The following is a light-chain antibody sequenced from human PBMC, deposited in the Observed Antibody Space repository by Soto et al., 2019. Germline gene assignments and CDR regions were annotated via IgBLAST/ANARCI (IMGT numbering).Light chain of an antibody. V-gene: IGKV3-11*01. CDR2: DAS. J-gene: IGKJ4*01. Sequence: EIVLTQSTATLSLSPGERATLSCRASQSVSSYLAWYQQKPGQAPRLLIYDASNRATGIPARFSGSGSGTDFTLTISSLEPEDFAVYYCQQRSNWPLTFGGGTKVEIK. CDR3: QQRSNWPLT. CDR1: QSVSSY.